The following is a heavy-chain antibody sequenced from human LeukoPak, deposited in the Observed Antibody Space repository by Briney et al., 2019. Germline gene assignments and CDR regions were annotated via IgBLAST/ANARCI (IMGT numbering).Heavy chain of an antibody. CDR1: GGSISSSSYY. J-gene: IGHJ5*02. CDR3: ARGSNSNLWYGWFDP. D-gene: IGHD2-21*01. V-gene: IGHV4-39*07. Sequence: SETLSLTCSVSGGSISSSSYYWGWIRQPPGNGLEWIGNIYYSGRTYQKTSLKSRVTISIDTSKNQFSLRLTSVTAADTAFYYCARGSNSNLWYGWFDPWGQGTLVTVSS. CDR2: IYYSGRT.